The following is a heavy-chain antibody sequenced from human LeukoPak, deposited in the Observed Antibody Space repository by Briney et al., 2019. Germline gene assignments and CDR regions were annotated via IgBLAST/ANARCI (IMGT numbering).Heavy chain of an antibody. V-gene: IGHV3-23*01. Sequence: PGGSLRLSCAASGFTFSSYAMSWVRQAPGKGLEWVSAISGSGGSTYYADSVKGRFTISRDNSKNTLYLQMNSLRAEDTAVYYCARGRSSSSRGTWFDPWGQGTLVTVSS. CDR1: GFTFSSYA. D-gene: IGHD6-6*01. CDR2: ISGSGGST. J-gene: IGHJ5*02. CDR3: ARGRSSSSRGTWFDP.